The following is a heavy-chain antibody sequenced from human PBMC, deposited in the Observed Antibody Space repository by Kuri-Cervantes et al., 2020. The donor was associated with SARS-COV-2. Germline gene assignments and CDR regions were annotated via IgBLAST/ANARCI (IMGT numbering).Heavy chain of an antibody. CDR1: GGSISSSSYY. V-gene: IGHV4-39*07. Sequence: SETLSLTCTVSGGSISSSSYYWGWIRQPPGKGLEWIGSIYYSGSTYYNPSLKSRITISVDTSRNQFSLKLSSVTAADTAVYYCARDVYAHFDYWGQGTLVTVSS. J-gene: IGHJ4*02. CDR2: IYYSGST. D-gene: IGHD1-14*01. CDR3: ARDVYAHFDY.